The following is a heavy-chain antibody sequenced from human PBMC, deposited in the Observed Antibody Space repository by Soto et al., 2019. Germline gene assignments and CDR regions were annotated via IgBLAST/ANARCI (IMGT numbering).Heavy chain of an antibody. CDR1: GGTFSSYT. Sequence: QVQLVQSGAEVKKPGSSVKVSCKASGGTFSSYTISWVRQAPGQGLEWMGRIIPILGIANYAQKFQGRVTITADKSTSTAYMELSSLRSEDTAVYYCADEYSGYGRPSAFDYWGQGTLVTVSS. CDR3: ADEYSGYGRPSAFDY. D-gene: IGHD5-12*01. V-gene: IGHV1-69*02. CDR2: IIPILGIA. J-gene: IGHJ4*02.